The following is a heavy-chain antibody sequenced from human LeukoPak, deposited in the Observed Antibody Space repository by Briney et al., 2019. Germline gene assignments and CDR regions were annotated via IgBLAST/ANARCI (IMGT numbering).Heavy chain of an antibody. CDR1: GFTFISYR. CDR3: ARDPAGGGYYYGMDV. J-gene: IGHJ6*02. V-gene: IGHV3-21*01. Sequence: TGRSLRLSCAASGFTFISYRMNWVSQAPGKGLEWVSSISSSSSYIYYADSVKGRFTISRDNAKNSLYLQMNSLRAEDTAVYYCARDPAGGGYYYGMDVWGQGTTVTVSS. D-gene: IGHD3-16*01. CDR2: ISSSSSYI.